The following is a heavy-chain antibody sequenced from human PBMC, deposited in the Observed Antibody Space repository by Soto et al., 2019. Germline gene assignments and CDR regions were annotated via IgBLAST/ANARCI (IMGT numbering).Heavy chain of an antibody. CDR3: TRGRLRLGELSLRSGLDAFDI. CDR1: GFTFGDYA. D-gene: IGHD3-16*02. CDR2: IRSKAYGGTT. J-gene: IGHJ3*02. Sequence: GSLRLSCTASGFTFGDYAMSWVRQAPGKGLEWVGFIRSKAYGGTTEYAASVKGRFTISRDDSKSIAYLQMNSLKTEDTAVYYCTRGRLRLGELSLRSGLDAFDIWGQGTMVTVSS. V-gene: IGHV3-49*04.